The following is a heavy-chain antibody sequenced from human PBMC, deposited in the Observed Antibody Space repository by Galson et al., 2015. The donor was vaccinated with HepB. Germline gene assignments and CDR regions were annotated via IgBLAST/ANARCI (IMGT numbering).Heavy chain of an antibody. CDR2: IWYDGSNI. Sequence: SLRLSCAAGGFFSSYGMHWVRQAPGKGLEWVALIWYDGSNIDYADSVKGRFTISRDNSKNTLYLQMNSLRDEDTAVYYCARAANIYDMSGWSALDIWGQGTMVTVSS. CDR1: GFFSSYG. V-gene: IGHV3-33*01. J-gene: IGHJ3*02. D-gene: IGHD6-19*01. CDR3: ARAANIYDMSGWSALDI.